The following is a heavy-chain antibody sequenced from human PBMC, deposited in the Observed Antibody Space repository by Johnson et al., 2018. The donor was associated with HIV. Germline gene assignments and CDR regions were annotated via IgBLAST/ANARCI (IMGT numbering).Heavy chain of an antibody. V-gene: IGHV3-30*04. D-gene: IGHD6-19*01. J-gene: IGHJ3*02. CDR3: VRDQGSGWPINAFDI. Sequence: QMLLVESGGGVMQPGKSLRLSCEASGFTFRSYAMHWVRQAPGKGLEWVAVITYDGRNKYYADSVKGRFIIFRDNSKNLTNLQMNGLSDEDTADYYCVRDQGSGWPINAFDIWGRGTRVTVSS. CDR1: GFTFRSYA. CDR2: ITYDGRNK.